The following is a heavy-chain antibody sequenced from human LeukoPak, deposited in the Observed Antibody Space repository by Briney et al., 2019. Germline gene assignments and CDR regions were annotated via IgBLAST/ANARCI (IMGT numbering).Heavy chain of an antibody. CDR1: GYTFSSFA. CDR3: ARGGNYYYYYMDV. D-gene: IGHD2-15*01. J-gene: IGHJ6*03. V-gene: IGHV7-4-1*02. Sequence: ASVKVSCKASGYTFSSFAMNWVRQAPGQGLEWMGWINTNTGNPTFAQGFTGWFVFSMDSSVSTAYLQISSLKADDTAVYYCARGGNYYYYYMDVWGKGTTVTVSS. CDR2: INTNTGNP.